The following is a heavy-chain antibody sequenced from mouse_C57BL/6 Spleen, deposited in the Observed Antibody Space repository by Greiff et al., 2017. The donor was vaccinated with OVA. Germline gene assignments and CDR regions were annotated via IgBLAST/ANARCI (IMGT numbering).Heavy chain of an antibody. J-gene: IGHJ2*01. CDR2: INPNYGTT. CDR3: ARESVYYSSSPLDY. V-gene: IGHV1-39*01. D-gene: IGHD1-1*01. CDR1: GYSITDYN. Sequence: VQLQQSGPELVKPGASVKISCTASGYSITDYNMNWVKQSNGKSLEWIGVINPNYGTTSYNQKFKGKATLTVDQSPSTAYMQLNSLTSEDSAVYDCARESVYYSSSPLDYWGKGTTLTVSA.